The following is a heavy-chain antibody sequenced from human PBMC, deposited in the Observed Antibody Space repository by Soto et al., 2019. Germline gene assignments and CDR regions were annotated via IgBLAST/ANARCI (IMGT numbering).Heavy chain of an antibody. Sequence: QITLKESGPTLVKPTQTLTLTCPVSGFSLSTSGVGVAWIRQPPGKALQWLGIIYCDDDKRYSPSLRSRLTITKDSSKNQVVLSMANMQSVDTATYFCAHFAYYGSASLDNWGQGTLVSVSS. D-gene: IGHD3-10*01. CDR2: IYCDDDK. CDR3: AHFAYYGSASLDN. V-gene: IGHV2-5*02. CDR1: GFSLSTSGVG. J-gene: IGHJ4*02.